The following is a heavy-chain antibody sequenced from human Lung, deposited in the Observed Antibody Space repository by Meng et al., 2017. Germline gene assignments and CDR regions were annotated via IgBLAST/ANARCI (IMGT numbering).Heavy chain of an antibody. J-gene: IGHJ4*02. V-gene: IGHV4-34*01. CDR2: INHGGST. Sequence: QVDLQQGGAELLGPAVKLSLTGSVYGGSFSGSYWSWLRQCQAKGLEWIGKINHGGSTNYNPSLESRVTISVDTTKNQFSLRLTSMSVADTAVYYCARERHSTIIRGVIDFWGQGALVTVSS. CDR3: ARERHSTIIRGVIDF. D-gene: IGHD3-10*01. CDR1: GGSFSGSY.